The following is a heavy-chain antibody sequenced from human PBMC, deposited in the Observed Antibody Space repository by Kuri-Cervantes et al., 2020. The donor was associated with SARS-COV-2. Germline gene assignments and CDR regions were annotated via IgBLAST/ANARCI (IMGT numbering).Heavy chain of an antibody. CDR1: GFTFSSYA. CDR3: ARPYSGSYLTHIDY. J-gene: IGHJ4*02. V-gene: IGHV3-30-3*01. Sequence: GGSLRLSCAASGFTFSSYAMHWVRQAPGKGLEWVAVISYDGSNKYYADSVKGRFTISRDNSKNTLYLQTNSLRAEDTAVYYCARPYSGSYLTHIDYWGQGTLVTVSS. D-gene: IGHD1-26*01. CDR2: ISYDGSNK.